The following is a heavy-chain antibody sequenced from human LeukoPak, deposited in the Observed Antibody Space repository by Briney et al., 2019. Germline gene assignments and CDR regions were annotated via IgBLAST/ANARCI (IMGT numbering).Heavy chain of an antibody. CDR3: AEDGVRGVTRKGYSYMDV. CDR1: GFTVSSNY. D-gene: IGHD3-10*01. J-gene: IGHJ6*03. V-gene: IGHV3-30*02. CDR2: IRHDGSDK. Sequence: QPGGSLKLSCAASGFTVSSNYMNWVRQAPGKGLEWVAFIRHDGSDKYYADSVKGRFTISRDNSKNTVYLHMNSLRPEDTAVYYCAEDGVRGVTRKGYSYMDVWGKGTTVTISS.